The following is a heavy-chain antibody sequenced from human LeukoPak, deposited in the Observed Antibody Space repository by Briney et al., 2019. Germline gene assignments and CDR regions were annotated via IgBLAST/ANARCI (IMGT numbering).Heavy chain of an antibody. V-gene: IGHV4-34*01. CDR2: INHSGST. CDR1: GGSFSGYY. J-gene: IGHJ4*02. Sequence: SETLSLTCAVYGGSFSGYYWIWIRQPPGKGLEWIGEINHSGSTNYNPSLKSRVTISVDTSKNQFSLKLSSVTAADTAVYYCARATGRNFDYWGQGTLVTVSS. D-gene: IGHD4-11*01. CDR3: ARATGRNFDY.